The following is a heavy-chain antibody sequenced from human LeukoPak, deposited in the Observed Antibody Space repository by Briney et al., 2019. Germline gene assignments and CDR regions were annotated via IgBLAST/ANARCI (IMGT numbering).Heavy chain of an antibody. V-gene: IGHV4-34*01. CDR1: GGSFSGYF. Sequence: SETLSLTCAVYGGSFSGYFWSWIRQPPGKGLEWIGEINHSGSTNYNPSLKSRVTISVDTSKNQFSLRLSSVTAADTDVYYCARHRYGSDTSCFGFWGQGTLVTASS. D-gene: IGHD2-2*01. J-gene: IGHJ4*02. CDR3: ARHRYGSDTSCFGF. CDR2: INHSGST.